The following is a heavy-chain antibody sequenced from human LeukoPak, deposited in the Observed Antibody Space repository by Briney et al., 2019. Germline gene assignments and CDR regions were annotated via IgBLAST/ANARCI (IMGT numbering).Heavy chain of an antibody. J-gene: IGHJ4*02. Sequence: PGGSLRLSCAASGFTVSSNYMSWVRQAPGKGLEWVSVIYSGGSTYYADSVKGRFTISRDNSKNTLYLQMNSLRAEDTALYYCAKPRDFYDSSGYRYYFDYWGQGTLVTVSS. D-gene: IGHD3-22*01. CDR1: GFTVSSNY. CDR3: AKPRDFYDSSGYRYYFDY. V-gene: IGHV3-66*04. CDR2: IYSGGST.